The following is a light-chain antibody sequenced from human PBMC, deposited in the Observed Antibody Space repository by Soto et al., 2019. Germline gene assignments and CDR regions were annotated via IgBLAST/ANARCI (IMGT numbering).Light chain of an antibody. CDR1: QGLSSY. Sequence: AIRMTQSPSSFSASTGDRVTITCRASQGLSSYLAWYQQKPGKAPKLLIYAASTLQSGVPSRFSGSGSGTDLTLTISCLQSEDFATYSCQQYYSYPLTFGGGTKVEIK. CDR2: AAS. J-gene: IGKJ4*01. V-gene: IGKV1-8*01. CDR3: QQYYSYPLT.